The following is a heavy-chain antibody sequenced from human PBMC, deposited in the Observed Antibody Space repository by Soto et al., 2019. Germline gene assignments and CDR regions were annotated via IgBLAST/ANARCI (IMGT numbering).Heavy chain of an antibody. CDR1: GYTFTSYA. CDR3: APAYGDYEGGGYYYRMDV. J-gene: IGHJ6*02. Sequence: ASVKVSCKASGYTFTSYAMHWVRQAPGQRLEWMGWINAGNGNTKYSQKFQGRVTITRDTSASTAYMELSSLRSEDTAVYYCAPAYGDYEGGGYYYRMDVWGQGTTVTVSS. V-gene: IGHV1-3*01. D-gene: IGHD4-17*01. CDR2: INAGNGNT.